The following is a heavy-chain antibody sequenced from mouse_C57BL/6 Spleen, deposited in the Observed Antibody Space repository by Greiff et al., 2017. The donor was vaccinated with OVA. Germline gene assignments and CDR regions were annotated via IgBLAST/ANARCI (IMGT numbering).Heavy chain of an antibody. CDR3: ATYYYGSLYYFDY. CDR2: ISYDGSN. CDR1: GYSITSGYY. V-gene: IGHV3-6*01. D-gene: IGHD1-1*01. Sequence: VQLQQSGPGLVKPSQSLSLTCSVTGYSITSGYYWNWIRQFPGNKLEWMGYISYDGSNNYNPSLKNRISITRDTSKNQFFLKLNSVTTEDTATYYCATYYYGSLYYFDYWGQGTTLTVSS. J-gene: IGHJ2*01.